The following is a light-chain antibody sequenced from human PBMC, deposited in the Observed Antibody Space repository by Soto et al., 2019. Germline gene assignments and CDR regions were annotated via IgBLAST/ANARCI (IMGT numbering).Light chain of an antibody. Sequence: QPVLTQSPSASASLGASVKLTCTLSSGHSSYAIAWHQQQPEKGPRYLMKLNSDGSHSKGDGIPDRFSGSSSGAERYLTIASLQSEDEADYYCQTWGTGMRFGGGTKVTVL. J-gene: IGLJ3*02. CDR2: LNSDGSH. CDR1: SGHSSYA. V-gene: IGLV4-69*01. CDR3: QTWGTGMR.